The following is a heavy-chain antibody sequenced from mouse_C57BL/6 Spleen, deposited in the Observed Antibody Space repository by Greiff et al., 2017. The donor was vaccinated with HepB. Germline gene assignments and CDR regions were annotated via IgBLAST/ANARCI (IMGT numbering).Heavy chain of an antibody. V-gene: IGHV1-42*01. CDR2: INPSTGGT. Sequence: EVQLQQSGPELVKPGASVKISCKASGYSFTGYYMNWVKQSPEKSLEWIGEINPSTGGTTYNQKFKAKATLTVDKSSSTAYMQLKSLTSEDSAVYYCARRYMDYWGQGTSVTVSS. CDR3: ARRYMDY. CDR1: GYSFTGYY. D-gene: IGHD1-1*01. J-gene: IGHJ4*01.